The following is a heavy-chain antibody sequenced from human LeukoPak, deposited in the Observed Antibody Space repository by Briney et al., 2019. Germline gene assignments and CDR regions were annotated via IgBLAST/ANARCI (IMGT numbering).Heavy chain of an antibody. Sequence: GASVEVSCKASGYTFTGYYMHWVRQAPGQGLEWMGWINPNSGGTNYAQKFQGRVTMTRDTSISTAYMELSRLRSDDTAVYYCARSLSLYYYYYMDVWGKGTTVTVSS. V-gene: IGHV1-2*02. CDR1: GYTFTGYY. CDR3: ARSLSLYYYYYMDV. CDR2: INPNSGGT. J-gene: IGHJ6*03.